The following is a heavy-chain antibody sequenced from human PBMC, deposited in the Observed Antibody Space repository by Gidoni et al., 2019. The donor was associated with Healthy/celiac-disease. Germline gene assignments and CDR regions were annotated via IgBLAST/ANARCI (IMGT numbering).Heavy chain of an antibody. Sequence: EVQLVESGGGLVQPGRSLSLSCAAPGFTFAAYAMYGVRQAPGKGVGWVSGISWNSGSIGYADSVKGRFTISRDNAKNSLYLQMNSLRAEDTALYYCAKEGVGAGSYYFDYWGQGTLVTVSS. J-gene: IGHJ4*02. CDR1: GFTFAAYA. CDR2: ISWNSGSI. V-gene: IGHV3-9*01. CDR3: AKEGVGAGSYYFDY. D-gene: IGHD1-26*01.